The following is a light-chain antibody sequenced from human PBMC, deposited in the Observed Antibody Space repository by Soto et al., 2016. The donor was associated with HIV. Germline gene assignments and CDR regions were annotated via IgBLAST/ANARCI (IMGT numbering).Light chain of an antibody. CDR2: KAS. J-gene: IGKJ2*01. Sequence: DIQMTQSPSTLSPSVGDRVTITCRASQSISGWLAWYQQKPGKAPKLLIYKASSLESGVPSRFSGSGSGTEFTLTISSLQPEDFATYYCQQYNNYSPPYTFGQGTKLQIK. CDR1: QSISGW. CDR3: QQYNNYSPPYT. V-gene: IGKV1-5*03.